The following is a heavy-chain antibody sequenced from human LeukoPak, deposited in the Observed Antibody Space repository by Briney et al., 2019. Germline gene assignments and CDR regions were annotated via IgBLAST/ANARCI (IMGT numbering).Heavy chain of an antibody. CDR2: TYYRSKWYN. V-gene: IGHV6-1*01. Sequence: SQTLSLTCVISGDIVSSSSAAWNWIRRSPSRGLEWLGRTYYRSKWYNDYAVSVKSRITINPDTSKNQFSLQLSSVTPEDTAVYYCAREYYTSGRYSVDYWGQGTLVTVSS. D-gene: IGHD6-19*01. J-gene: IGHJ4*02. CDR1: GDIVSSSSAA. CDR3: AREYYTSGRYSVDY.